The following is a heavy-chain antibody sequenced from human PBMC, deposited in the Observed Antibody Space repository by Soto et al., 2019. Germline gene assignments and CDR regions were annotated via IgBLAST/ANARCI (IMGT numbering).Heavy chain of an antibody. CDR2: IWYDGSNK. D-gene: IGHD6-13*01. V-gene: IGHV3-33*01. J-gene: IGHJ3*02. Sequence: AESLRLSCAASGFTFSSYGMRWVRQAPGKGLEWVAVIWYDGSNKYYADSVKGRFTISRDNSKNTLYLQMNSLRAEDTAVYYCARDGRQQLVFDAFDIWGQGTMVTVSS. CDR1: GFTFSSYG. CDR3: ARDGRQQLVFDAFDI.